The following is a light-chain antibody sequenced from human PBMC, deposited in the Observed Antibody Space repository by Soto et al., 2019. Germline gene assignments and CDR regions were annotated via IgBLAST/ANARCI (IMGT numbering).Light chain of an antibody. V-gene: IGKV3-20*01. CDR2: GAS. Sequence: EIVLTQSPGTLSLSPGERATLSCRASQSVSSSYLAWYQQKPGQAPRLLIYGASSRATGIPDRFCGRGSGTDVTLTISRLELEDFAVYYCHQYDSSPLTFGGGTKVEIK. CDR1: QSVSSSY. CDR3: HQYDSSPLT. J-gene: IGKJ4*01.